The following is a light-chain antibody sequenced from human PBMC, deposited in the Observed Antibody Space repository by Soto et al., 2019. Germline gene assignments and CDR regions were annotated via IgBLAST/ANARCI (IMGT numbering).Light chain of an antibody. CDR3: QQYSSYSRT. Sequence: DIQLTQSPSFLSASIGDRVTITCRASQTISSWLAWYQQKPGKAPKLLIYKASTLKSGVPSRFSGSGSGTEFTLTISSLQPDDYATYYCQQYSSYSRTFGQGTKVDIK. CDR1: QTISSW. CDR2: KAS. V-gene: IGKV1-5*03. J-gene: IGKJ1*01.